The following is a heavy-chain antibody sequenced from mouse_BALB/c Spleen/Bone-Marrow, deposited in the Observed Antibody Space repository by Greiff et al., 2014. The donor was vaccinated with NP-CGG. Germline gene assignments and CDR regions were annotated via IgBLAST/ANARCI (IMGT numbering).Heavy chain of an antibody. D-gene: IGHD1-2*01. CDR3: ARDRRITTATYAMDY. J-gene: IGHJ4*01. Sequence: EVKVVESGGGLVKPGGSLKLSCAASGFTFSDYYMYWVRQTPGKRLEWVATISDGGSYTYYPDSVKGRFTISRDSAKNNLYLQMSSLKSEDTAMYYCARDRRITTATYAMDYWGQGTSVTVSS. V-gene: IGHV5-4*02. CDR2: ISDGGSYT. CDR1: GFTFSDYY.